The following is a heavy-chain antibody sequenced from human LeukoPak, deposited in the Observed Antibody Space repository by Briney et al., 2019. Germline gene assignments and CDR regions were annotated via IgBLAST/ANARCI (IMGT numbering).Heavy chain of an antibody. Sequence: SETLSLTCAVYGGSFSGYYWSWIRQPPGKGLEWIGEINHSGSTNYNPSLKSRVTISVDTSKNQFSLKLSSVTAADTAVYYCARHVKRVYCSSTSCYTGVVDYWGQGTLVTVSS. D-gene: IGHD2-2*02. CDR3: ARHVKRVYCSSTSCYTGVVDY. J-gene: IGHJ4*02. V-gene: IGHV4-34*01. CDR1: GGSFSGYY. CDR2: INHSGST.